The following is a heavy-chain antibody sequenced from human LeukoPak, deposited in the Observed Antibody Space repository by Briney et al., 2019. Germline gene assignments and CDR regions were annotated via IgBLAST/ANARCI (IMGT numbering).Heavy chain of an antibody. CDR3: ARQRRDFWSGYYTSAVPKYNWFDP. J-gene: IGHJ5*02. CDR1: GFTFSSYA. CDR2: ISGSGGST. Sequence: GGSLRLSCAASGFTFSSYAMSWVRQAPGKGLEWVSAISGSGGSTYYADSVKGRFTISADKSISTAYLQWSSLKASDTAMYYCARQRRDFWSGYYTSAVPKYNWFDPWGQGTLVTVSS. V-gene: IGHV3-23*01. D-gene: IGHD3-3*01.